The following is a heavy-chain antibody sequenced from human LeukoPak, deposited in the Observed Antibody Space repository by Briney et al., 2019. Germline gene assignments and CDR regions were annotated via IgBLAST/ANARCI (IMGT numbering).Heavy chain of an antibody. CDR1: GDSVSSNSAA. V-gene: IGHV6-1*01. Sequence: SQTLSLTCAISGDSVSSNSAAWNWIRQSPSRGLEWLGRTYYRSKWYDHYAVSVKGRVTVNPDTSKNQFSLQLSSVTPEDTAVYYCARGYGYGFDCWGQGTLVTVSS. CDR2: TYYRSKWYD. J-gene: IGHJ5*01. CDR3: ARGYGYGFDC. D-gene: IGHD5-18*01.